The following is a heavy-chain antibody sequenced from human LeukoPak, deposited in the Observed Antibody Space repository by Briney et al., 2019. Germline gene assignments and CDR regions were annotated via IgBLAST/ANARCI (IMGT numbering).Heavy chain of an antibody. CDR2: ISGSGGST. CDR1: GFTFSSYA. Sequence: PGGSLRLSCAASGFTFSSYAMSWVRQAPGKGLEWVSAISGSGGSTYYADSVKGRFTISRDNSKNTLYLQMNSLRAEDTAVYCCAKGRDYGDTKDAFDIWGQGTMVTVSS. CDR3: AKGRDYGDTKDAFDI. J-gene: IGHJ3*02. D-gene: IGHD4-17*01. V-gene: IGHV3-23*01.